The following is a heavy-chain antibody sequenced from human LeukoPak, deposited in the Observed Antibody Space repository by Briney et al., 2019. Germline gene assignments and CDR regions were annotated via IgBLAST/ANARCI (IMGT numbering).Heavy chain of an antibody. CDR1: GFTFSSYA. V-gene: IGHV3-23*01. Sequence: GGSLRLSCAASGFTFSSYAMSWVRQAPGKGLEWVSGISGSGGSTYYADSVKGRFTISRDNSKNTLYLQMNSLRAEDTAMYYCARDHVEPGVILDYWGQGTLVTVSS. J-gene: IGHJ4*02. D-gene: IGHD1-14*01. CDR3: ARDHVEPGVILDY. CDR2: ISGSGGST.